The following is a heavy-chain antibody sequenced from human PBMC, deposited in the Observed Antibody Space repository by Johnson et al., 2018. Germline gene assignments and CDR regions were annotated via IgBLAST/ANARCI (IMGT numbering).Heavy chain of an antibody. J-gene: IGHJ5*02. V-gene: IGHV3-13*01. D-gene: IGHD3-16*01. CDR2: IGTGGDT. CDR1: GFTFSNYN. CDR3: AKDPGSGGDFQNWFDP. Sequence: VQLVESGGGLVQPGGSLRLPCAASGFTFSNYNMHWVRQATGKGLEWVSGIGTGGDTYYADSVQGRFTVSRDNFKSTLYLQMNSLRDDDTAVYYCAKDPGSGGDFQNWFDPWGQGTLVTVSS.